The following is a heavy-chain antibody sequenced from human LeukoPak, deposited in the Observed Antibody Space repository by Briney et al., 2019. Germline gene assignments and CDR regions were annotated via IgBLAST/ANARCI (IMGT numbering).Heavy chain of an antibody. J-gene: IGHJ4*02. D-gene: IGHD4-23*01. CDR1: GFSFSTYS. Sequence: PGGSLRLSCTASGFSFSTYSMNWVPQAPGKGLEWVSYIVGSSSNIYYADSVKGRFTISRDNAKNSLYLQMNSLRVDDTAVCYCARDRGYSTFDYWGQGTLVTVSS. CDR2: IVGSSSNI. V-gene: IGHV3-21*03. CDR3: ARDRGYSTFDY.